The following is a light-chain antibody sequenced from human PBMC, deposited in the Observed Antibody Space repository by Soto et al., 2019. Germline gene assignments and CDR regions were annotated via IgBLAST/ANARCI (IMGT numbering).Light chain of an antibody. CDR3: QRYNNWPLT. V-gene: IGKV3-15*01. CDR2: GAS. J-gene: IGKJ4*01. CDR1: QSVSSS. Sequence: EIVMTQSAATLSVSPGERATLTCRASQSVSSSLAWYQQKPGQAPRLLIYGASTRATGIPARFSGSRSGTEFTLTISSLQYEDFAVYYCQRYNNWPLTFGGGTKV.